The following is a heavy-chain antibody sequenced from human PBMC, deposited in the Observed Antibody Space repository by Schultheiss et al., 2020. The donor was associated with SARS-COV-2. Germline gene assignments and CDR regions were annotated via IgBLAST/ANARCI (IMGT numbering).Heavy chain of an antibody. CDR1: GGSISSSSYY. CDR3: ARVRYQLPYYYYYYMDV. Sequence: SETLSLTCTVSGGSISSSSYYWSWIRQPPGKGLEWIGEIYFIGETNYNPSLKSRVTISVDTSKNQFSLKLSSVTAADTAVYYCARVRYQLPYYYYYYMDVWGKGTTVTVSS. D-gene: IGHD2-2*01. V-gene: IGHV4-61*01. J-gene: IGHJ6*03. CDR2: IYFIGET.